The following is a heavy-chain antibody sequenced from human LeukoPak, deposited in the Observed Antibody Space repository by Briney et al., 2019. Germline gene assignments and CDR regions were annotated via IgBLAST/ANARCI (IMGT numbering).Heavy chain of an antibody. J-gene: IGHJ4*02. CDR2: INPNSGGT. V-gene: IGHV1-2*02. D-gene: IGHD5-12*01. CDR1: GYTFTGYY. Sequence: ASVKVSCKASGYTFTGYYMHWVRQAPGQGLEWMGWINPNSGGTNYAQKFQGRVTMTRDTSISTAYMELSRLRSDDTAVYYCARVVSGYDDALDYWGQGPLVTVSS. CDR3: ARVVSGYDDALDY.